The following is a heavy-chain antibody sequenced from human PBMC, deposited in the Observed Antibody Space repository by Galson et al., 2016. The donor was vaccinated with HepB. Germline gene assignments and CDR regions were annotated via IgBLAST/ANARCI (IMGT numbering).Heavy chain of an antibody. J-gene: IGHJ4*02. CDR1: GYSFIYSA. V-gene: IGHV1-3*01. Sequence: SVKVSCKASGYSFIYSALHWVRQAPGQRLEWMGWINAGNGNTRYAEKFRGRVTLSRDTSASTAYMELSSLRSEDTAVYYCAKDMSGHKTLDSWGQGTLVTVSS. CDR2: INAGNGNT. CDR3: AKDMSGHKTLDS. D-gene: IGHD3-3*01.